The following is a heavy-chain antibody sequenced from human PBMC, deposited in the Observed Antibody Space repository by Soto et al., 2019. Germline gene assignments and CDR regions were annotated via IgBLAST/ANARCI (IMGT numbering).Heavy chain of an antibody. CDR2: ISSSSYI. CDR3: AREDSIIIPAVSDF. CDR1: GFTFSSYS. Sequence: GGSLRLSYAASGFTFSSYSMNWVRQAPGKGLEWVSSISSSSYIYYADSVKGRFTISRDNAKNSVSLQMNTLRVEDTAVYYCAREDSIIIPAVSDFWGQGTLVTVSS. V-gene: IGHV3-21*01. D-gene: IGHD2-2*01. J-gene: IGHJ4*02.